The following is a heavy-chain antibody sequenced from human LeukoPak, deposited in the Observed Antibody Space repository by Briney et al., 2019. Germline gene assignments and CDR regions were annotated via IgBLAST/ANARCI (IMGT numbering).Heavy chain of an antibody. D-gene: IGHD3-3*01. J-gene: IGHJ5*02. V-gene: IGHV1-46*01. Sequence: GAPVKVSCKASGYTFTSYYMHWVRQAPGQGLEWMGIINPSGGSTSYAQKFQGRVTMTRDTSTSTVYMELSSLRSEDTAVYYCARRFWSGYLFDPWGQGTLVTVSS. CDR2: INPSGGST. CDR1: GYTFTSYY. CDR3: ARRFWSGYLFDP.